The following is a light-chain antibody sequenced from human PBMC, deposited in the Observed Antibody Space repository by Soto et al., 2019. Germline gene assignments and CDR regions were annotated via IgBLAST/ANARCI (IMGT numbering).Light chain of an antibody. J-gene: IGKJ1*01. CDR2: GAS. CDR3: LQYDNWPPWT. Sequence: EIVMTQSPATLSVSPGERATLSCRASQTVGSQLAWYQQKAGQAPRLLIYGASTRATGIPARFSGSGSGTAFTLTISSLQSEDFALYYCLQYDNWPPWTFGQGTKVEIK. V-gene: IGKV3-15*01. CDR1: QTVGSQ.